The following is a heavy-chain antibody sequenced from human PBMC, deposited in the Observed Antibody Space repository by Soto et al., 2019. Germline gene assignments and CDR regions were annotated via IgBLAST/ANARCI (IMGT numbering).Heavy chain of an antibody. CDR2: IIPIFGTA. J-gene: IGHJ4*02. CDR3: ARPSMVATSDFDY. Sequence: SVKVSCKASGGTFSSYAISWVRQAPGQGLEWMGGIIPIFGTANYAQKFQGRVTITADESTSTAYMELSSLRSEDTAVYYCARPSMVATSDFDYWGQGTLVPVSS. D-gene: IGHD5-12*01. V-gene: IGHV1-69*13. CDR1: GGTFSSYA.